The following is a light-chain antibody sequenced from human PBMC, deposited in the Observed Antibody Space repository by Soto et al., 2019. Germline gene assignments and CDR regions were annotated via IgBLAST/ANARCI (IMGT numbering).Light chain of an antibody. CDR2: GNN. J-gene: IGLJ1*01. CDR3: QSYDSTLSARYV. V-gene: IGLV1-40*01. Sequence: QSVLTQPPSVSGAPGQRVTISCTGTTSNIGAGYAVNWYQQRPGTAPKLLIYGNNRRPSGVSDRFSASTSGTSASLAITGLQAEDEGDYYCQSYDSTLSARYVFGTGTKLTVL. CDR1: TSNIGAGYA.